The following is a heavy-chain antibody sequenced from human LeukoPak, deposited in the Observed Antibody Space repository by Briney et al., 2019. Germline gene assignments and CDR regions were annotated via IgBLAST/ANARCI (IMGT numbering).Heavy chain of an antibody. J-gene: IGHJ6*02. CDR3: ARARIAARRFIYYYGMDV. D-gene: IGHD6-6*01. CDR2: IYYSGST. V-gene: IGHV4-59*01. CDR1: GGSISSYY. Sequence: SETLSLTCTVSGGSISSYYWSWIRQTPGKGLEWIGYIYYSGSTNYNPSLKSRVTISVDTSKNQFSLKLSSVTAADTAVYYCARARIAARRFIYYYGMDVWGQGTTVTVSS.